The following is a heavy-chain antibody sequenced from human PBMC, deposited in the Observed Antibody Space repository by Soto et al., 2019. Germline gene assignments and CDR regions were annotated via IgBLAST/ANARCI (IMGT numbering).Heavy chain of an antibody. Sequence: SETLSLTCTVSGGSISSYYWSWIRQPPGKGLEWIGYIYYSGSTNYNPSLKSRVTISVDTSKNQFSLKLSSVTAADTAVYYCARALLSDYYYMDVCGKGTTVTVSS. V-gene: IGHV4-59*01. CDR2: IYYSGST. CDR3: ARALLSDYYYMDV. CDR1: GGSISSYY. J-gene: IGHJ6*03.